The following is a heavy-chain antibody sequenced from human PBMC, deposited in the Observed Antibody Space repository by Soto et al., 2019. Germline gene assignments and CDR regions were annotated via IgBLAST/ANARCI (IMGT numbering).Heavy chain of an antibody. V-gene: IGHV4-34*01. CDR3: ARGARQSNSCVY. D-gene: IGHD1-1*01. Sequence: SGTLALTCAVYGGSFSGYYWSWIRQPPGKGLEWIGDINHSGSTNYNPSLKSRVTISVDTSKNQSSLKVTSVTAANSTVYHCARGARQSNSCVYWRQGSVVTVSS. J-gene: IGHJ4*02. CDR2: INHSGST. CDR1: GGSFSGYY.